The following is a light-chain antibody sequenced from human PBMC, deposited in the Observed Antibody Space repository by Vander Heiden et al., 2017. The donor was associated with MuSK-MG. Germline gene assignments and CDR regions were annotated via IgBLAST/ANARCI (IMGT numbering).Light chain of an antibody. J-gene: IGKJ2*01. CDR1: QSIANY. V-gene: IGKV1-39*01. Sequence: DVQMTQSPSSLSASVGDRVTITCRASQSIANYLSWYQQRPGKAPRLLMSAASSLQSGVPSRFSGSGSGTDFTLTINSLQPEDFATYFCQQSYSTPYTFGQGTKLEIK. CDR2: AAS. CDR3: QQSYSTPYT.